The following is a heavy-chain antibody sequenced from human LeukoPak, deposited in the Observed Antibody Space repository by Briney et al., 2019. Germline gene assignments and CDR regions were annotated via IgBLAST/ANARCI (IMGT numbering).Heavy chain of an antibody. CDR3: ARRNDFDI. V-gene: IGHV4-59*08. CDR1: GGSISGDN. Sequence: SETLSLTCTVSGGSISGDNWNWVRQPPGMLLYWILNIYYTRNSNYNPPLNSRVTISVDTSKNQFSLKLSSVTAADTAVYYFARRNDFDIWGQGTMVTVSS. J-gene: IGHJ3*02. D-gene: IGHD1-14*01. CDR2: IYYTRNS.